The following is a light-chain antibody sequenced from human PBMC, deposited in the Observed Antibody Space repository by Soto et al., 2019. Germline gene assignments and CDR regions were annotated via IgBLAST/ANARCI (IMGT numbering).Light chain of an antibody. CDR3: QQRSNWPLT. Sequence: DIQMAQSPSTLSASVGDRVTITCRASQSISSWLAWYQQKPGKAPKLLIYQASSLQSGVPSRFSGSGSETEFTLTISSLEPEDFAVYYCQQRSNWPLTFGQGTRLEIK. CDR2: QAS. J-gene: IGKJ5*01. CDR1: QSISSW. V-gene: IGKV1-5*03.